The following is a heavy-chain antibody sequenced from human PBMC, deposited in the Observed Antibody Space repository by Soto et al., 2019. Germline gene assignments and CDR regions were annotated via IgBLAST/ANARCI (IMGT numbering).Heavy chain of an antibody. D-gene: IGHD3-3*01. Sequence: ASVKVSCKASGYIFTSYGISWVRQAPGQGLEWMGWISAYNGNTKYAQNLQGRVTLTTDTSTYTAYMELRSLQSGDTAVYYCARDFGSDLSAPGAVFESWGQGALVTVSS. CDR2: ISAYNGNT. CDR1: GYIFTSYG. CDR3: ARDFGSDLSAPGAVFES. V-gene: IGHV1-18*01. J-gene: IGHJ4*02.